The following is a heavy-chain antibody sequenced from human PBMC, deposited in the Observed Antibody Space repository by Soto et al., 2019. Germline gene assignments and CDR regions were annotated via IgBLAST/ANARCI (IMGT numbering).Heavy chain of an antibody. J-gene: IGHJ5*02. CDR1: GFTFSSYA. V-gene: IGHV3-23*01. CDR2: ISGSVGST. Sequence: PGGSLRLSCAASGFTFSSYAMSWVRQAPGKGLEWVSAISGSVGSTYYADSVKGRFTISRDNSKNTLYLQMNSLRAEDTAVYYCAKDPQYSYYYGSGIYNWFDPWGQGTRVTVSS. CDR3: AKDPQYSYYYGSGIYNWFDP. D-gene: IGHD3-10*01.